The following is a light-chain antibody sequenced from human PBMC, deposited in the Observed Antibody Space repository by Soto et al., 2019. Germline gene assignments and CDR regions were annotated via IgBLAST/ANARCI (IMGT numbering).Light chain of an antibody. CDR1: QSLLHSNGYNY. J-gene: IGKJ1*01. CDR2: LGY. CDR3: MQPLQSWT. V-gene: IGKV2-28*01. Sequence: DIVMTQSPLSLPVTPGEPASISCRSSQSLLHSNGYNYLDWYLQKPGQSPQLLIYLGYNRASGVPVRFSGSGSGTDFTLKISRVEAEDVGVYYCMQPLQSWTFGQGTKVEIK.